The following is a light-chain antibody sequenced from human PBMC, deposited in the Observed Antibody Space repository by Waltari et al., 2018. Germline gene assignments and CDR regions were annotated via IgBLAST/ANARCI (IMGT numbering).Light chain of an antibody. Sequence: EIVMTQSPATLSVSRGGSATLSCRASLSIDDSLAWYQQKPGHPPRLLSPGASTRDTGIPVRFSGSGSGTDFTLTITGLQSEDFAVYFCQQYNQWPLTFGRGTKVEIK. CDR2: GAS. V-gene: IGKV3-15*01. CDR1: LSIDDS. J-gene: IGKJ4*01. CDR3: QQYNQWPLT.